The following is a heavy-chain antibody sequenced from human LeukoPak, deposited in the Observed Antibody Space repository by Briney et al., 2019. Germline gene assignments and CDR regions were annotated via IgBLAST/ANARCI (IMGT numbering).Heavy chain of an antibody. Sequence: SETLSLTCAVYGGSFSGYYWSWIRQPPGKGLEWIGEINHSGSTNYNPSLKSRVTISVDTSKNQFSLKLSSVTAADTAVYYCAREEDGAGNFDYWGQGTLVTVSS. D-gene: IGHD4/OR15-4a*01. J-gene: IGHJ4*02. CDR1: GGSFSGYY. CDR2: INHSGST. CDR3: AREEDGAGNFDY. V-gene: IGHV4-34*01.